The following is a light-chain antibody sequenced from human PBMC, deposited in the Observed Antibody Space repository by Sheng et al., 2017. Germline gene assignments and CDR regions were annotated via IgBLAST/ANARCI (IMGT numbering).Light chain of an antibody. V-gene: IGLV2-14*03. J-gene: IGLJ1*01. CDR3: SSYTSSSTPYV. Sequence: QSALTQPASVSGSPGQSITISCTGTSSDIGGSNYVSWYQQHPGKAPKLIIYDVNHRPSGVSNRFSASKSGNTASLTISGLQAEDEADYYCSSYTSSSTPYVFGTGTKVTVL. CDR2: DVN. CDR1: SSDIGGSNY.